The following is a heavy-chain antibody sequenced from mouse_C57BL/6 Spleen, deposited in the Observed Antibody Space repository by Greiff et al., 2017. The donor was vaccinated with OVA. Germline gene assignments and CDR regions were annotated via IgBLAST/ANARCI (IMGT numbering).Heavy chain of an antibody. CDR2: IHPNSGST. J-gene: IGHJ3*01. Sequence: QVQLQQPGAELVKPGASVKLSCKASGYTFTSYWMHWVKQRPGQGLEWIGMIHPNSGSTNYNEKFKSKATLTVDKSSSTAYMQLSSLTSEDSAVYYCARFSSGEGFAYWGQGTLVTVSA. V-gene: IGHV1-64*01. CDR1: GYTFTSYW. D-gene: IGHD3-2*02. CDR3: ARFSSGEGFAY.